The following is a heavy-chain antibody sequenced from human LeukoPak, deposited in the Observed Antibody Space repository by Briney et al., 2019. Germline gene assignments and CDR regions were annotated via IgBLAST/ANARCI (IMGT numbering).Heavy chain of an antibody. CDR2: ISSSGSTI. CDR3: ARKGYFGDQPLDY. D-gene: IGHD2-15*01. J-gene: IGHJ4*02. V-gene: IGHV3-48*03. CDR1: GFTFSSYT. Sequence: GGSLRLSCAASGFTFSSYTMNWVRQAPGKGPEWVSYISSSGSTIYYADSVKGRFTISRDNAKKSLYLQMYSLRAEDTAVYYCARKGYFGDQPLDYWGQGTLVTVSS.